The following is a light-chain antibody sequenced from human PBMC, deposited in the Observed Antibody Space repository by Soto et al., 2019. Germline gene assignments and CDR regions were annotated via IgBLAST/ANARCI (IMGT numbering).Light chain of an antibody. V-gene: IGKV3-20*01. CDR2: GES. Sequence: EILLTQSPGTRSLSPGERATLSCRASQSVRSRFLAWYQQKPGQAPRLLMYGESNRATGIPDRFSGTGSGTDFTLTISRLEPEDFEVYYCQQDGSSPYTFGLGTKLEIK. CDR1: QSVRSRF. J-gene: IGKJ2*01. CDR3: QQDGSSPYT.